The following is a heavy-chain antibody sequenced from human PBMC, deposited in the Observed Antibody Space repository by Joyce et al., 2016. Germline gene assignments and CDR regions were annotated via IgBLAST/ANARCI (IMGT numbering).Heavy chain of an antibody. V-gene: IGHV3-23*01. D-gene: IGHD3-16*02. CDR2: ISGSETST. CDR3: AKALSPYYDYIWGSYLDAFDI. CDR1: GFTFSSYA. Sequence: EVQLLESGGGVVQPGGSLRLSCAASGFTFSSYAMSWVRQGPGKGLEWVSAISGSETSTYYADSVKGRFTISRDNSKNTLYLQMNSLRAEDTAVYYCAKALSPYYDYIWGSYLDAFDIWGQGTMVTVSS. J-gene: IGHJ3*02.